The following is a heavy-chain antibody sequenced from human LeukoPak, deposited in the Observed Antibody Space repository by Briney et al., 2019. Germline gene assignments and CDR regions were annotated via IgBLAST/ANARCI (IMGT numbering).Heavy chain of an antibody. V-gene: IGHV4-59*08. D-gene: IGHD3-22*01. Sequence: SETLSLTCTVYGGSISGYYWSWIRQTPGKGLECIGYIYYSENTNYNPSLKSRVTISVDTSRNQFSLKLTSLTAADTAVYYCAKVSDRDSSGYYWGFEYWGQGTLVTVSS. CDR2: IYYSENT. CDR1: GGSISGYY. J-gene: IGHJ4*02. CDR3: AKVSDRDSSGYYWGFEY.